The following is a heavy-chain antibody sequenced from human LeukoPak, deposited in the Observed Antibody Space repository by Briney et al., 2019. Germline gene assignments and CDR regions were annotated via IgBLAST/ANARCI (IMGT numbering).Heavy chain of an antibody. Sequence: GGSLRLSRAASGFTFSSYDMHWVRQATGKGLEWVSAIGTAGDTYYPGSMKGRFTISRENAKNSLYLQMNSLRAGDTAVYYCAGGLYSSSWYGDYYYYGMDVWGQGTTVTVSS. CDR2: IGTAGDT. J-gene: IGHJ6*02. V-gene: IGHV3-13*01. CDR1: GFTFSSYD. CDR3: AGGLYSSSWYGDYYYYGMDV. D-gene: IGHD6-13*01.